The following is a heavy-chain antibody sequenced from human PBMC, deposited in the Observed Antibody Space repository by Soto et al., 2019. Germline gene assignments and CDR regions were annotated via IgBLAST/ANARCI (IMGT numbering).Heavy chain of an antibody. CDR2: IYYSGST. J-gene: IGHJ4*02. Sequence: NPSETLSLTCTVSGGSISPYYWSWIRQPPGKGLEWIGYIYYSGSTNYNPSLKSRVTMSVDRSKNQFSLKLSSVTAADTAVYYCAKVRFGDSDYWGQGTLVTVSS. D-gene: IGHD4-17*01. CDR3: AKVRFGDSDY. V-gene: IGHV4-59*01. CDR1: GGSISPYY.